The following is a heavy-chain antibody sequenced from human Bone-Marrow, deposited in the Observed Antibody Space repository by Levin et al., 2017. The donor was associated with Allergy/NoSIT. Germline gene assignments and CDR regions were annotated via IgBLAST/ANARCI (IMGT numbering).Heavy chain of an antibody. Sequence: GGSLRLSCAASGLSFSNYDMNWVRQAPGKGLEWVSTISSGSSHIDYADSVKGRFTISRDNAKNSLYLQMNSLRVEDTAVYFCASWAMFYYDGSDFDYFYYGMDVWGQGTTVTVSS. CDR2: ISSGSSHI. J-gene: IGHJ6*02. CDR1: GLSFSNYD. CDR3: ASWAMFYYDGSDFDYFYYGMDV. D-gene: IGHD3-16*01. V-gene: IGHV3-21*06.